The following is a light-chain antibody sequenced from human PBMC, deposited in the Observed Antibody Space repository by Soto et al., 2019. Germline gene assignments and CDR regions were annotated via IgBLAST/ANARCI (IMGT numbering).Light chain of an antibody. CDR2: EDN. V-gene: IGLV6-57*03. CDR3: QSYDSHGV. J-gene: IGLJ3*02. Sequence: NFMLTQPHSVSESPGKTVTISCTRSSGSIASNYVQWYQQRPGSAPTTVIYEDNQRPSGVPDRFSGSIDSSSNSASLTISRLKTEDEADYYCQSYDSHGVFGGGTKLTVL. CDR1: SGSIASNY.